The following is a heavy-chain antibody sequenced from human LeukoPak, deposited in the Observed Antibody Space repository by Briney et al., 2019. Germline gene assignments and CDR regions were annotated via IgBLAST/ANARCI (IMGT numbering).Heavy chain of an antibody. J-gene: IGHJ4*02. D-gene: IGHD6-13*01. V-gene: IGHV3-21*01. CDR3: ASKGIAAAIDY. CDR1: GFTFSSYS. Sequence: GGSLRLSCSTSGFTFSSYSTNWVGQAPGKGLEWVSSISSSSSYIYYADSVKGRFTISRDKAKNSLYLQMNSLRAEDTAVYYCASKGIAAAIDYWGQGTLVTVSS. CDR2: ISSSSSYI.